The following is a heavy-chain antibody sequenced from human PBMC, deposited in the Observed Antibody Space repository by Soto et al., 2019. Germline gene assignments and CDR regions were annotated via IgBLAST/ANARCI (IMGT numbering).Heavy chain of an antibody. Sequence: QVRLVESAGGVVQPGRSLRLSCAPCGFTVSSYGMHWVRHAPGNGLVWVAVVRYDGSNKYYADSVKGRFTIARDTSKNTLYLKMNGVRAEDTAVYCCARAYSNSERELLVDYLGQGTLVTVSS. V-gene: IGHV3-33*01. D-gene: IGHD4-4*01. CDR1: GFTVSSYG. J-gene: IGHJ4*02. CDR2: VRYDGSNK. CDR3: ARAYSNSERELLVDY.